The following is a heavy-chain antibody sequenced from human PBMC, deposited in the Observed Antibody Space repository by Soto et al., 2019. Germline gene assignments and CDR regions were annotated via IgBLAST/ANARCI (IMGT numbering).Heavy chain of an antibody. CDR1: GGTFSSYA. CDR2: IIPIFGTA. J-gene: IGHJ6*02. V-gene: IGHV1-69*13. D-gene: IGHD3-3*01. CDR3: ARETPYYDFWSGYSTPYYYYYGMDV. Sequence: GASVKVSCKASGGTFSSYAISWVRQAPGQGLEWMGGIIPIFGTANYAQKFQGRVTITADESTSTAYMELSSLRSEDTAVYYCARETPYYDFWSGYSTPYYYYYGMDVWGQGTTVTVSS.